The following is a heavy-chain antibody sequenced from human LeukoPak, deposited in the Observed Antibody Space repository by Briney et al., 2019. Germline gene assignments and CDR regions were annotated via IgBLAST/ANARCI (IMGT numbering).Heavy chain of an antibody. CDR2: IGGSGGST. D-gene: IGHD1-26*01. CDR1: GFTFSSYA. Sequence: GGSLRLSCAASGFTFSSYAMSWVRQAPGKGLEWVSAIGGSGGSTYYADSVKGRFIISRDNSKNTLYLQMNSLRAEDTAVYYCAKDPEVGATIPYYFDYWGQGTLVTVSS. V-gene: IGHV3-23*01. J-gene: IGHJ4*02. CDR3: AKDPEVGATIPYYFDY.